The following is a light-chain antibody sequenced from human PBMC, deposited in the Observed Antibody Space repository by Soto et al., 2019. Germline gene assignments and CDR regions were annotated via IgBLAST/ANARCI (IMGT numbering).Light chain of an antibody. CDR1: SSNVGGYNY. CDR3: SSYTSNSTLVV. CDR2: DVS. Sequence: QSALTQPASVSGSPGQSITISCTGTSSNVGGYNYVSWYQQHPGKAPKLMIYDVSNRPSGVSARFSGSKSGNTASLTISGXQAXDXAXYYCSSYTSNSTLVVFGGGTKVTVL. V-gene: IGLV2-14*01. J-gene: IGLJ2*01.